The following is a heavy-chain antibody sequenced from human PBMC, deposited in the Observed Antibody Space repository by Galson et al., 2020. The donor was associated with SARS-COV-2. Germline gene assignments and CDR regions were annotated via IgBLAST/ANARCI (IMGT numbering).Heavy chain of an antibody. CDR2: INRDGSVK. CDR3: ARALTTQNGAFDY. V-gene: IGHV3-7*04. J-gene: IGHJ4*02. Sequence: GESLKISCAASGFSLRDYWMCWVRQAPGKGLQWVANINRDGSVKYHVDSVEGRFTISKDNAKNSLHLQMNSLSAEDTALYYCARALTTQNGAFDYWGRGALVTVSS. CDR1: GFSLRDYW. D-gene: IGHD4-17*01.